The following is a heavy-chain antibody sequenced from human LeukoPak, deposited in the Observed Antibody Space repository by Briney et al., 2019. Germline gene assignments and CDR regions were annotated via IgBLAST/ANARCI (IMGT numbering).Heavy chain of an antibody. D-gene: IGHD6-13*01. J-gene: IGHJ5*02. V-gene: IGHV1-18*01. CDR2: ISANNNNT. CDR3: ARDVGITVADSFDP. Sequence: SVKVSCKASGYSFTTYGISWVRQAPGQGLEWMGWISANNNNTDNVQKLQGRVTMTTDTSTSTVYMEVRGLRSDDTAMYYCARDVGITVADSFDPWGQGTLVTVSS. CDR1: GYSFTTYG.